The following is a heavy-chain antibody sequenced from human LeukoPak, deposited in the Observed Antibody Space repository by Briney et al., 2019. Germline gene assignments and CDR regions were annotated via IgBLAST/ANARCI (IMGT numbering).Heavy chain of an antibody. V-gene: IGHV4-34*01. CDR1: GGSLSGYY. J-gene: IGHJ5*02. CDR3: ARTTIFGVGNWFDP. CDR2: INHSGST. D-gene: IGHD3-3*01. Sequence: SETLSLTCAVYGGSLSGYYWSWIRQPPGKGLEWIGEINHSGSTNYNPSLKSRVTISVDTSKNQFSLKLSSVTAADTAVYYCARTTIFGVGNWFDPWGQGTLVTVSS.